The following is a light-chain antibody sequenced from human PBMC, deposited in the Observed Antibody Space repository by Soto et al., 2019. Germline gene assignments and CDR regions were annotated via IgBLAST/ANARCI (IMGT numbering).Light chain of an antibody. V-gene: IGLV2-14*01. CDR2: EVS. J-gene: IGLJ1*01. Sequence: QSVLTQPASVSGSPGQSIAISCTGSSXDIAIYNYVSWFQQHPGKAPKLIIYEVSNRPSGISNRFSGSKSGNTASLTISGLQAEDEADYYCISYAGTSTRFVFGTGTKVTVL. CDR1: SXDIAIYNY. CDR3: ISYAGTSTRFV.